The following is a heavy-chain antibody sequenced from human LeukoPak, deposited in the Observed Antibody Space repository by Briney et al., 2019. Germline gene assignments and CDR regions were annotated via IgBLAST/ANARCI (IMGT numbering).Heavy chain of an antibody. Sequence: GASVKVSCKASGYTFTSYYMHWVRQAPGQGLEWMGIINPSGGSTSYAQKFQGRVTMTRDTSTSTVYMELSSLRSEDTAVYYCAREGLQAGYYYGMDVWGQGTTVTVSS. D-gene: IGHD4-11*01. CDR1: GYTFTSYY. J-gene: IGHJ6*02. V-gene: IGHV1-46*01. CDR3: AREGLQAGYYYGMDV. CDR2: INPSGGST.